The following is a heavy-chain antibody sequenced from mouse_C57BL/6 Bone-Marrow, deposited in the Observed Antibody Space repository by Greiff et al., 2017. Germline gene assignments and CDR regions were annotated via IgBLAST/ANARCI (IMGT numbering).Heavy chain of an antibody. J-gene: IGHJ3*01. CDR2: IRSKSNNYAT. V-gene: IGHV10-1*01. D-gene: IGHD1-1*01. Sequence: EVKLVESGGGLVQPKGSLKLSCAASGFSFNTYAMNWVRQAPGTGLEWVARIRSKSNNYATYYADSVKDRFTISRDDSESMLYLQMNNLKTEDTAMYYCGRRDGSRGRFAYWGQGTLVTVSA. CDR3: GRRDGSRGRFAY. CDR1: GFSFNTYA.